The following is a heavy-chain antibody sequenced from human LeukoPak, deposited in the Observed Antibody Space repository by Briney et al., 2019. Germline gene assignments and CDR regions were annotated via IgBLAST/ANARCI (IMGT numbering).Heavy chain of an antibody. CDR2: IYSGGIT. D-gene: IGHD3-22*01. CDR3: ARDGYYDSSGYRKHDGFDI. Sequence: GGSLRLSCAASGFTVSTNYMSWVRQAPGKGLEWVSLIYSGGITQYADSVKGRFTISRDNSKNTLYLQMTSLRAEDTAVYHCARDGYYDSSGYRKHDGFDIWGQGTLLTVSS. CDR1: GFTVSTNY. V-gene: IGHV3-66*01. J-gene: IGHJ3*02.